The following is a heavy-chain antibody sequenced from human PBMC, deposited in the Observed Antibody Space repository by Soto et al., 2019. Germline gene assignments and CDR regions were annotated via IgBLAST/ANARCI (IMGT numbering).Heavy chain of an antibody. D-gene: IGHD1-26*01. Sequence: ASVKVSCKASGYTFTGYYIHWVRQAPGQGLEWMVCINPNSGGTNYAQKFQGRVTMTRDTSISTAYMELSRLRSDDTAVYYCARDVWDYYYGLDVWGQGTTVTVSS. J-gene: IGHJ6*02. V-gene: IGHV1-2*02. CDR1: GYTFTGYY. CDR2: INPNSGGT. CDR3: ARDVWDYYYGLDV.